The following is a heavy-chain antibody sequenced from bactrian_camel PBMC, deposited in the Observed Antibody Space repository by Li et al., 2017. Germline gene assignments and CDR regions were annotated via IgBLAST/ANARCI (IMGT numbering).Heavy chain of an antibody. CDR2: INFGGGYI. CDR3: AADHNRGCIGWPTFEYDY. Sequence: HVQLVESGGGSVQAGGPLRLSCVTSGPAYSMNCMGWFRQAPGREREGVAAINFGGGYIYYADSVKGRFTITQDNGKNTVYLQMNSLKPEDTAIYYCAADHNRGCIGWPTFEYDYTGQGTQVTVS. J-gene: IGHJ4*01. D-gene: IGHD7*01. V-gene: IGHV3-3*01. CDR1: GPAYSMNC.